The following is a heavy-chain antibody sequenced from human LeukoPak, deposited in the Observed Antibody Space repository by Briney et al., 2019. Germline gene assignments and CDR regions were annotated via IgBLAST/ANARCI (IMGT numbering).Heavy chain of an antibody. CDR3: ASSAAGTRPGAGGFDY. CDR2: IYYSGST. J-gene: IGHJ4*02. V-gene: IGHV4-61*08. CDR1: GGSISSGGYY. Sequence: SETLSLTCTVSGGSISSGGYYWSWIRQHPGTGLEWIGYIYYSGSTNYNPSLKSRVTISVDTSKNQFSLKLSSVTAADTAVYFCASSAAGTRPGAGGFDYWGQGTLVTVSS. D-gene: IGHD6-13*01.